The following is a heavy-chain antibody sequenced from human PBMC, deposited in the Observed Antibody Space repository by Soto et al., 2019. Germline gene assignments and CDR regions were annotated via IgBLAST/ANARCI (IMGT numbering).Heavy chain of an antibody. CDR2: INHSGST. D-gene: IGHD1-26*01. V-gene: IGHV4-34*01. CDR1: GGSFSGYY. J-gene: IGHJ6*02. CDR3: ARTQTIEGATPYYYGMDV. Sequence: QVQLQQWGAGLLKPSETLSLTCAVYGGSFSGYYWSWIRQPPGKGLEWIGEINHSGSTNYNPSLQSRVTISVDTSKQQFSLKLSSVTAAHTAVYFCARTQTIEGATPYYYGMDVWGQGTTVTVSS.